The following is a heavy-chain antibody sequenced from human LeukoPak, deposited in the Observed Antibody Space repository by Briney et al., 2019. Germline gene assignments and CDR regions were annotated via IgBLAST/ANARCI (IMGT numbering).Heavy chain of an antibody. J-gene: IGHJ4*02. CDR2: IINSGSGT. CDR1: GFTFSSYA. CDR3: AKGGKESDY. D-gene: IGHD3-10*01. V-gene: IGHV3-23*01. Sequence: GGSLRLSCAASGFTFSSYAMSWVRQAPGKGLEWVSAIINSGSGTYYVDSVKGRFTISRDNSKNTLYLRMSSLRAEDTAVYYCAKGGKESDYWGQGTLVTVSS.